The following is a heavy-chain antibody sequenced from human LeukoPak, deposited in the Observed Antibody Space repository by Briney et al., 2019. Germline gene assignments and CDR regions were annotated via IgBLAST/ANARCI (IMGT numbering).Heavy chain of an antibody. CDR1: GYTFTGYY. CDR3: ARGDIGSVDY. CDR2: IDPNSGDT. Sequence: ASVKVSCKASGYTFTGYYMHWVRQAPGQGLEWMGWIDPNSGDTNYAQKFQGRVTMTRDTSISTAYMELSRLRSDDTAVYYCARGDIGSVDYWGQGTLVTVPS. V-gene: IGHV1-2*02. J-gene: IGHJ4*02. D-gene: IGHD3-16*01.